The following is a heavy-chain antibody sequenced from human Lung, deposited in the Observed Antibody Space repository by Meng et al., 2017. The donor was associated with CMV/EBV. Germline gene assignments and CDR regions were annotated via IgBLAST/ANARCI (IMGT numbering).Heavy chain of an antibody. J-gene: IGHJ3*01. D-gene: IGHD2-2*01. CDR3: AKADIVVVPAGAFDL. CDR1: GFTFDDYA. V-gene: IGHV3-9*01. CDR2: ISWNSGSI. Sequence: SXKISCAASGFTFDDYAMHWVRQAPGKGLEWVSGISWNSGSIGYADSVKGRFTISRDNAKNSLYLQMNSLRAEDTALYYCAKADIVVVPAGAFDLWGQGXMVTVSS.